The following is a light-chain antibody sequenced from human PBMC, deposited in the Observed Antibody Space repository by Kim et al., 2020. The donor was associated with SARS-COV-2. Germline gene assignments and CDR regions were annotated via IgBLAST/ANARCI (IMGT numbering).Light chain of an antibody. J-gene: IGKJ2*01. CDR3: QQYDSYPYT. CDR1: KSISSW. Sequence: DIQMTQSPSTLSASVGDRVTITCRASKSISSWLAWYQQKPGKAPKLLIYKASTLSGAPSRFSGSGSGTEFTLTISSLQPDDFSTYYCQQYDSYPYTFGQGTKLEI. CDR2: KAS. V-gene: IGKV1-5*03.